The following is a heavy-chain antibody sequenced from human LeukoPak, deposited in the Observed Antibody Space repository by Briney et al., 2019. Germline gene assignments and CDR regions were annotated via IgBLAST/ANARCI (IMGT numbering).Heavy chain of an antibody. V-gene: IGHV4-39*07. CDR3: ARQSSSWPYYFDS. CDR1: GGSISSSSYY. D-gene: IGHD6-13*01. J-gene: IGHJ4*02. Sequence: PSETLSLTCTVSGGSISSSSYYWGWIRQPPGKGLEWIGSIYYSGTTNYNPSLKSRVTISVDTSKNQFSLKLNSVTAADTAVYYCARQSSSWPYYFDSWGQGTLVTVSS. CDR2: IYYSGTT.